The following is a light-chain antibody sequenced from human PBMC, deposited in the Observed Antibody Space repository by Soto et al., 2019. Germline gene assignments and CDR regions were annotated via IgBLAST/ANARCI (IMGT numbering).Light chain of an antibody. CDR2: EVN. V-gene: IGLV2-23*02. J-gene: IGLJ2*01. CDR1: SSDVGSYDL. Sequence: QSALTQPASVSGSPGQSITISCTGTSSDVGSYDLVSWYQHHSGKAPKIIIYEVNKRPSGISDRFSGSKSGNTASLTISVLQAEDEADYFCCSFVRTNGLLFGGGTKLTVL. CDR3: CSFVRTNGLL.